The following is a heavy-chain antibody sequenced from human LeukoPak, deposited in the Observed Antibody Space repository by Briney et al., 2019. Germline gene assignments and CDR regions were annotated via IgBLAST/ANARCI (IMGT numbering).Heavy chain of an antibody. Sequence: SETLSLTCTVSGGSISSYYWSWIRQPPGKGLEWIGYIYYSGSTNYNPSLKSRVTISVDTSKNQFSLKLSSVTAADTAVYYCARRPYSSSWYLDYWGQGTLVTVSS. CDR3: ARRPYSSSWYLDY. J-gene: IGHJ4*02. V-gene: IGHV4-59*08. CDR2: IYYSGST. CDR1: GGSISSYY. D-gene: IGHD6-13*01.